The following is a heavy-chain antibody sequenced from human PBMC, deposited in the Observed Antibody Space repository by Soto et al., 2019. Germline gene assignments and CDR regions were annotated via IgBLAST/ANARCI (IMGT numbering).Heavy chain of an antibody. CDR3: ARDRKGIFGVVISYYFDY. D-gene: IGHD3-3*02. Sequence: GGSLRLSCAASGFTFSSYGMHWVRQAPGKGLEWVAVIWYDGSNKYYADSVKGRFTISRDNSKNTLYLQMNSLRAEDTAVYYCARDRKGIFGVVISYYFDYWGQGT. CDR1: GFTFSSYG. J-gene: IGHJ4*02. CDR2: IWYDGSNK. V-gene: IGHV3-33*01.